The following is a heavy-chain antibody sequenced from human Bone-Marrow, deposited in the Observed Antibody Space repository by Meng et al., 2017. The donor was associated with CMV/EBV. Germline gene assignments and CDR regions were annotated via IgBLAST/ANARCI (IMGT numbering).Heavy chain of an antibody. Sequence: GESLKISCAASGFTFSSYSMNWVRQAPGKGLEWVANIKQDGSEKYYVDSVKGRFTFSRDNAKNSLYLQMNSLRAEDTAVYYCARSSTTSKPHAFDIWGQGTMVTVSS. V-gene: IGHV3-7*01. CDR1: GFTFSSYS. J-gene: IGHJ3*02. D-gene: IGHD2-2*01. CDR2: IKQDGSEK. CDR3: ARSSTTSKPHAFDI.